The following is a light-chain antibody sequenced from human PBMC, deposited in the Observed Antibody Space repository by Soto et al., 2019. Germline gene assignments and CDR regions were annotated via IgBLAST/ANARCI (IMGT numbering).Light chain of an antibody. Sequence: QSVLTQPPSVSGAPGQRVTISYTGTSSNIGAGSDVHSYQQLPGTAPKLLIYGNSNRPSGVPDRFSGSKSGTSASLAITGLQAEDEADYYCQSYDSSLSGDVVFGGGTKMTVL. V-gene: IGLV1-40*01. CDR3: QSYDSSLSGDVV. CDR1: SSNIGAGSD. CDR2: GNS. J-gene: IGLJ2*01.